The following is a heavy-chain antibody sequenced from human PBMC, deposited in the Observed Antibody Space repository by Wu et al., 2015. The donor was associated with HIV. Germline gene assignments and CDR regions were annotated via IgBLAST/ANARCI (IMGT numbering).Heavy chain of an antibody. V-gene: IGHV1-46*04. CDR3: ARERYGAVSGLSMDV. Sequence: QVHLVQSGAEVKKPGASLKISCKTVGYTFTTKYIHWVRQAPGQGLEWVGMTNPSGGNTRFAQRLWGRPTMTRDTSTTTVSLSLSNLKYEDTAIYYCARERYGAVSGLSMDVWGRGTTVIVSS. J-gene: IGHJ6*03. CDR1: GYTFTTKY. CDR2: TNPSGGNT. D-gene: IGHD3-16*01.